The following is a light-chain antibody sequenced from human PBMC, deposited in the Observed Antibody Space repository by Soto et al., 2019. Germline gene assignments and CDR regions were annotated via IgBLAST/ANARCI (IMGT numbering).Light chain of an antibody. CDR3: QKYGSSPYT. V-gene: IGKV3-20*01. CDR2: GAS. Sequence: EIVLTQSPGTLSLSPGERATLSYRASQSVSSSYLAWYQQKPGQAPRLIIYGASDRATGMPDRFSGSGSGIDFTLTISRLELEEFAVDYCQKYGSSPYTFGQGTKLEIK. J-gene: IGKJ2*01. CDR1: QSVSSSY.